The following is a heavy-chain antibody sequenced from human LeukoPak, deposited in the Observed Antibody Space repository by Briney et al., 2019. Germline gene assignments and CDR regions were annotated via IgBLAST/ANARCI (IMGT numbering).Heavy chain of an antibody. CDR3: ARPGSGRGRGLVY. D-gene: IGHD1-26*01. CDR2: IWYDGSNK. J-gene: IGHJ4*02. CDR1: GFTFSSFW. Sequence: PGGSLRLSCAASGFTFSSFWMTWVRQAPGKGLEWVAVIWYDGSNKYYADSVKGRFTISRDNSKNTLYLQMNSLRAEDTAVYYCARPGSGRGRGLVYWGQGTLVTASS. V-gene: IGHV3-33*08.